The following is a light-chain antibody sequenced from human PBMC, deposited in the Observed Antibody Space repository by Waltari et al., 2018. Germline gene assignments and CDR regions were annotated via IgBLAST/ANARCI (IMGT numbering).Light chain of an antibody. CDR2: DVS. Sequence: QSALTQPASVSGSPGQSVTISCTGTSSDVGSYNSVSWYQDHPGQGPKVIIYDVSDRPSGVSARFSGSKSDNTASLTISGLQAEDEADYYCSSQSSNNIVLFVGGTKVTVL. J-gene: IGLJ3*02. CDR1: SSDVGSYNS. CDR3: SSQSSNNIVL. V-gene: IGLV2-14*03.